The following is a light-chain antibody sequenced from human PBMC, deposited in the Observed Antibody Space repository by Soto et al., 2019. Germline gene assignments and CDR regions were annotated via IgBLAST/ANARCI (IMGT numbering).Light chain of an antibody. CDR1: QDISNY. CDR2: DAS. V-gene: IGKV1-33*01. Sequence: DIQMTQSPSSLSASVGDRVTITCQASQDISNYLNWYQQKPGKAPKLLIYDASNLETGVPSRFSGSGSETDFTFTISSLQPADIATDYCQQYDNLPWTFGQGTKVEIK. J-gene: IGKJ1*01. CDR3: QQYDNLPWT.